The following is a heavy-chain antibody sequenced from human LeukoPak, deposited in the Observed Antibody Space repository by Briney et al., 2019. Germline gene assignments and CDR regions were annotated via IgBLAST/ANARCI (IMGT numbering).Heavy chain of an antibody. Sequence: SETLSLTCTVSGGSISSYYWSWIRQPPGKGLEWMGYIYYSVSTNYNPSLKSRVTMSLDTSKNLFSLNLSSVTAADTAVYYCARHPNGAYCGGDCFRFDFWGQGTLVAVSS. V-gene: IGHV4-59*08. D-gene: IGHD2-21*02. CDR1: GGSISSYY. CDR2: IYYSVST. CDR3: ARHPNGAYCGGDCFRFDF. J-gene: IGHJ4*02.